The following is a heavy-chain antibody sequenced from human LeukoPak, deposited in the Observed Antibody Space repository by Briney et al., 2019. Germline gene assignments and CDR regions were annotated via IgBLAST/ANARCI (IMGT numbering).Heavy chain of an antibody. CDR1: GYTFTTTP. Sequence: GASVKVSCKPSGYTFTTTPISWVRQAPGQGLEWMGWISAHNGNTNYAQNLQDRVTMTTDTSTNTAYMELRSLRSDDMAVYYCARGIAGLDYWGQGTLVTVSS. J-gene: IGHJ4*02. CDR3: ARGIAGLDY. D-gene: IGHD2-21*01. CDR2: ISAHNGNT. V-gene: IGHV1-18*03.